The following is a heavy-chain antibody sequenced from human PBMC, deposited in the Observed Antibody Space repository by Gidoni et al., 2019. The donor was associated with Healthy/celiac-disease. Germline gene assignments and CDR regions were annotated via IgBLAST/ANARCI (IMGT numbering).Heavy chain of an antibody. CDR1: GVTFSSYS. D-gene: IGHD3-3*01. CDR3: ARDVEWLLWVY. Sequence: EVQLVESGGGLVKPGGSLRLACAAAGVTFSSYSMNWVRQAPGKGLEWVSSISSSSSYIYYADSVKGRFTISRDNAKNSLYLQMNSLRAEDTAVYYCARDVEWLLWVYWGQGTLVTVSS. V-gene: IGHV3-21*01. CDR2: ISSSSSYI. J-gene: IGHJ4*02.